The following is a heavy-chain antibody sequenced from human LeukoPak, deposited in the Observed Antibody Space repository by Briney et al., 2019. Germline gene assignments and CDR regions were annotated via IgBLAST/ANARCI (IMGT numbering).Heavy chain of an antibody. CDR2: IYYRGSA. V-gene: IGHV4-59*01. Sequence: PSETLSLTCTVSGGSISSYYWSWIRQPPRTGLALIGYIYYRGSANYNPSLKRRVTISVDTSMNPFSLKLSSVTAADTAVYYCARGGGGGRSPASYWGQGTLVTVSS. D-gene: IGHD3-16*01. J-gene: IGHJ4*02. CDR3: ARGGGGGRSPASY. CDR1: GGSISSYY.